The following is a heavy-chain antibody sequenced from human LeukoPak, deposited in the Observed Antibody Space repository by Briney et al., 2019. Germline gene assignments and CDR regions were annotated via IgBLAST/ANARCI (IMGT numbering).Heavy chain of an antibody. V-gene: IGHV3-53*01. J-gene: IGHJ4*02. CDR3: ARAKGWLWEPYYFDY. CDR2: IYSGGST. D-gene: IGHD3-9*01. CDR1: GFTVSSNY. Sequence: QPGGSLRLSCAASGFTVSSNYMSWVRQAPGKGLEWVSVIYSGGSTYYADSVKGRFTISRDNSKNTLYLQMNSLRAEDTAVYYCARAKGWLWEPYYFDYWGQGTLVTVSS.